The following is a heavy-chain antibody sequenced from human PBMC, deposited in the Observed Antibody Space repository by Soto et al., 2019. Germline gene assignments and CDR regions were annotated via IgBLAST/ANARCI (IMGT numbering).Heavy chain of an antibody. J-gene: IGHJ5*02. CDR1: GYSISSGYY. Sequence: VSLTCAVSGYSISSGYYWGWIRQPPGKGLEWIGSIYHSGSTYYNPSLKSRVTISVETSKNQFSLKLSSVTAADTAVYYCARVDFDLKDDNRFDPWGQ. V-gene: IGHV4-38-2*01. D-gene: IGHD3-9*01. CDR2: IYHSGST. CDR3: ARVDFDLKDDNRFDP.